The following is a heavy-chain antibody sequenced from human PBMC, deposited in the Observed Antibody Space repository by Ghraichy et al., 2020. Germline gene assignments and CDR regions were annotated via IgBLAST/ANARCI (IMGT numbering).Heavy chain of an antibody. D-gene: IGHD1-1*01. Sequence: GGSLRLSCAASGFTFSNYWMHWVRQAPGKGLVWVSHINNDASETSYADSVKGRFTISRDNAKNTLYLQMNSLRAEDTAVYYCARIPKLDPLECWGQGTLVTVSS. CDR1: GFTFSNYW. J-gene: IGHJ4*02. CDR2: INNDASET. V-gene: IGHV3-74*01. CDR3: ARIPKLDPLEC.